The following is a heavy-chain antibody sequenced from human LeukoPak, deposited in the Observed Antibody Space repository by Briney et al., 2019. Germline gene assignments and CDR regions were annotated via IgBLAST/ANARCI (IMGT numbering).Heavy chain of an antibody. CDR1: GGSISSYY. D-gene: IGHD3-3*01. CDR3: ARVTTDFWSGYEYYYYYGMDV. CDR2: IHYSGST. J-gene: IGHJ6*02. Sequence: SETLSLTCTVSGGSISSYYWSWIRQPPGKGLEWVGYIHYSGSTNYNPSLKSRVTISVDTSKNQFSLKLSSVTAADTAVYYCARVTTDFWSGYEYYYYYGMDVWGQGTTVTVSS. V-gene: IGHV4-59*01.